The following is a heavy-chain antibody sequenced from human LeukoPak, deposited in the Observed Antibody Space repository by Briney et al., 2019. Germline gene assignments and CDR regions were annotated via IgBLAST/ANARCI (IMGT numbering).Heavy chain of an antibody. D-gene: IGHD6-13*01. Sequence: GGSLRLSCAASGFTFRNYAMHWVRQAPGKGLEWVAGISYDGGNKYYADSVKGRFTISRDNSKNTLYLQMNSLRAEDTAVYYCAKVGFGSSWYGGWGQGTLVTVSS. CDR2: ISYDGGNK. CDR3: AKVGFGSSWYGG. J-gene: IGHJ4*02. CDR1: GFTFRNYA. V-gene: IGHV3-30*04.